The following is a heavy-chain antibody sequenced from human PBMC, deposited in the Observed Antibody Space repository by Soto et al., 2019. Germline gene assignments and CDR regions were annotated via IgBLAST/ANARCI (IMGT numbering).Heavy chain of an antibody. J-gene: IGHJ6*02. CDR1: GFTFSGYW. CDR3: AREAV. V-gene: IGHV3-7*05. Sequence: EVQLVESGGGLVQPGGSLRLSCAASGFTFSGYWMSWVCQAPGKGLEWVANIKQDGSEQFCVDSVKGRFTISRDNAKNSLYLQMNSLRAEDTAVYYCAREAVWGQGTTVTVSS. CDR2: IKQDGSEQ.